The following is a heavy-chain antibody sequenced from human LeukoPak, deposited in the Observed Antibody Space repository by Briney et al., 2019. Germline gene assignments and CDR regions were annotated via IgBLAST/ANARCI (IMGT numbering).Heavy chain of an antibody. CDR2: IKQDGSEK. CDR1: GFTFSSYW. Sequence: GGSLRLSCAASGFTFSSYWMSWVRQAPGKGLEWVANIKQDGSEKYYVDSVKGRFTISRDNAKSSLYLQMNSLRAEDTAVYYCAVPSSKKRGYSYGYGYWGQGTLVTVSS. J-gene: IGHJ4*02. CDR3: AVPSSKKRGYSYGYGY. V-gene: IGHV3-7*01. D-gene: IGHD5-18*01.